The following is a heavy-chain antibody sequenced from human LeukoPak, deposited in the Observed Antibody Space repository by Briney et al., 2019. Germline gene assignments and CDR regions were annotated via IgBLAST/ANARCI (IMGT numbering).Heavy chain of an antibody. CDR3: ARRSEMATISL. V-gene: IGHV4-34*01. CDR2: INHSGST. Sequence: SETLSLTCAVYGGSFSGYYWSWIRQPPGKGLEWIGEINHSGSTNYNPSLKSRVTISVDTSKNQFSLKLSSVTAADTAVYYCARRSEMATISLWGQGTLVTVSS. J-gene: IGHJ4*02. D-gene: IGHD5-24*01. CDR1: GGSFSGYY.